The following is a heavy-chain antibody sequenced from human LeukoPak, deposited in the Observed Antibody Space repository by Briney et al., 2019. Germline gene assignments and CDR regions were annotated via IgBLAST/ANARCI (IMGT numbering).Heavy chain of an antibody. J-gene: IGHJ4*02. D-gene: IGHD3-9*01. CDR1: GFTFSSYA. Sequence: GGSLRLSCAASGFTFSSYAMSWVRQAPGKGLEWVSAISGSGGSTYYADSVKGRFTISKDNSKNTLYLQMNSLRAEDTAVYYCAKDLGFDWLFDYWGQGTLVTVSS. V-gene: IGHV3-23*01. CDR2: ISGSGGST. CDR3: AKDLGFDWLFDY.